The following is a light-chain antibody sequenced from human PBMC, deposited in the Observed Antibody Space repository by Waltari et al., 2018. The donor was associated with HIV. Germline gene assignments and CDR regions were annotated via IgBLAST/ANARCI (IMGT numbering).Light chain of an antibody. CDR1: SSNIGAGYD. CDR3: QSYDSSLSEVV. Sequence: QSVLTQPPSVSGAPGQRVTISCTGNSSNIGAGYDVHWYQQLPGTAPKLLIDGSSNRPSGVPDRFSGSKSGSSASLPITGLQAEDEADYYCQSYDSSLSEVVFGGGTKLTVL. CDR2: GSS. J-gene: IGLJ2*01. V-gene: IGLV1-40*01.